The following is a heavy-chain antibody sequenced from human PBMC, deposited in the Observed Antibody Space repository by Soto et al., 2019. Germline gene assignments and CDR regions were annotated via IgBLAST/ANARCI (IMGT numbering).Heavy chain of an antibody. CDR2: IWYDGSNR. J-gene: IGHJ4*02. V-gene: IGHV3-33*01. CDR3: AAATTWNFHFPY. D-gene: IGHD1-7*01. CDR1: GFTVSRHG. Sequence: ESGGGVVQPGGSLRLSCAASGFTVSRHGMHWVRQAPGKGLEWVAVIWYDGSNRYYADSVKGRFTISKDNSKNTLYLEMNTLRPEDTATYYCAAATTWNFHFPYWGQGTQVTVSS.